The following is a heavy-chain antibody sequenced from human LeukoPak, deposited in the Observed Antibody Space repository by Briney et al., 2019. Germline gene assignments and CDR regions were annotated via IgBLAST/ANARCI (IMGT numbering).Heavy chain of an antibody. V-gene: IGHV3-48*03. J-gene: IGHJ6*03. CDR1: GFTFSSYE. CDR2: ISSSGSTI. CDR3: ARDTRQWLVNYYYMDV. Sequence: SGGSLRLSCAASGFTFSSYEMNWVRQAPGKGLEWVSYISSSGSTIYYADSVKGRFTISRDNAKNSLYLQMTSLRADDTAVYFCARDTRQWLVNYYYMDVWGKGTTVTISS. D-gene: IGHD6-19*01.